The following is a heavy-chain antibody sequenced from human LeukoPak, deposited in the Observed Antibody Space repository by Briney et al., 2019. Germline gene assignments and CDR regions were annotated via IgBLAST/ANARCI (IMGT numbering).Heavy chain of an antibody. J-gene: IGHJ3*02. V-gene: IGHV3-21*01. CDR3: ARDPGVLWGWAFDI. CDR1: GFTFSSYS. D-gene: IGHD2-21*01. Sequence: PGGSLRLSCAASGFTFSSYSMNWVRQAPGKGLEWVSSISSSSSYIYYADSVKGRFTISRDNSKNTLYLQMNSLRAEDTAVYYCARDPGVLWGWAFDIWGQGTMVTVSS. CDR2: ISSSSSYI.